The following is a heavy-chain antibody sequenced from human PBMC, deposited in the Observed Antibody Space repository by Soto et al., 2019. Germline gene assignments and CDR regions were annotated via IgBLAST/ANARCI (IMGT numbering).Heavy chain of an antibody. CDR1: GFTFSDYY. CDR3: ATVPLGYSSGWLNY. J-gene: IGHJ4*02. CDR2: ISSSGSYT. D-gene: IGHD6-19*01. Sequence: QVQLVESGGDLVKPGGSLRLSCAASGFTFSDYYMSWIRQAPGKGLEWVSYISSSGSYTNYADSVRGRFTVSRDNAKNSLYLQMNSLRAEDTAVYYCATVPLGYSSGWLNYWGQGTLVTVSS. V-gene: IGHV3-11*05.